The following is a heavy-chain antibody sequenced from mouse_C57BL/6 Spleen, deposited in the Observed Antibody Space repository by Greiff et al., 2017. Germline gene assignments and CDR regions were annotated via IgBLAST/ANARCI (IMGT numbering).Heavy chain of an antibody. V-gene: IGHV5-17*01. J-gene: IGHJ2*01. Sequence: EVQGVESGGGLVKPGGSLKLSCAASGFTFSDYGMHWVRQAPGKGLEWVAYISSGSSTIYYADTVKGRFTISRDNAKNTLFLQMTSMRSEDTAMYYCARENYGNLYYFDYWGQGTTLTVSS. D-gene: IGHD2-1*01. CDR2: ISSGSSTI. CDR3: ARENYGNLYYFDY. CDR1: GFTFSDYG.